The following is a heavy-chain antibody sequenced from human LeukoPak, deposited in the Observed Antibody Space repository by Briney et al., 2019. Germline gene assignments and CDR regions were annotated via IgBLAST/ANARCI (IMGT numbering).Heavy chain of an antibody. J-gene: IGHJ4*02. CDR1: GLSLSNFW. V-gene: IGHV3-7*01. CDR3: VTDGDKWNDFEY. D-gene: IGHD1-1*01. Sequence: AGGSLRLSCAASGLSLSNFWMHWVRQAPGKGLEWVAIISKDGNEIKYVDSVKGRFTLSRDTAKNSVYLQMNSLRTEDTALYYCVTDGDKWNDFEYWGQGTLVTVSS. CDR2: ISKDGNEI.